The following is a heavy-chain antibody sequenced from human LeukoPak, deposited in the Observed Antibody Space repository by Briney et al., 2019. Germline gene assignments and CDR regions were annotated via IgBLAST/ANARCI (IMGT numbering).Heavy chain of an antibody. J-gene: IGHJ4*02. CDR3: AKPGGITFGGVIVTFDY. Sequence: TTGGSLRLSCAASGFTFSSYSMNWVRQAPGKGLEWVSSISSSSSYIYYADSVKGRFTISRDNAKNSLYLQMNSLRAEDTAVYYCAKPGGITFGGVIVTFDYWGQGTLVTVSS. CDR1: GFTFSSYS. D-gene: IGHD3-16*02. CDR2: ISSSSSYI. V-gene: IGHV3-21*04.